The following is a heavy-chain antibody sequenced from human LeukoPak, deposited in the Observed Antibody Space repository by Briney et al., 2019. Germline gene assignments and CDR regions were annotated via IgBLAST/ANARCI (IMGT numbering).Heavy chain of an antibody. CDR3: ARDEIAAPAFS. Sequence: GGSLRLSCAASGFTFSSYAMHWFRQAPGKGLEWVAAIWYDGRDNYYADSMKGRFNISRDNIKNTLYLQMNSLRPEDTAVYFCARDEIAAPAFSWGQGTLVTVSS. CDR1: GFTFSSYA. V-gene: IGHV3-30*04. J-gene: IGHJ4*02. D-gene: IGHD6-25*01. CDR2: IWYDGRDN.